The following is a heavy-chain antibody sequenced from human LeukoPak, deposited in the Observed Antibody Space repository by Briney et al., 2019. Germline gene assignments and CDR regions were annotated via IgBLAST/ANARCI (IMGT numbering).Heavy chain of an antibody. V-gene: IGHV5-51*01. CDR2: IYPGDSDT. CDR1: GYSFTSYW. J-gene: IGHJ4*02. D-gene: IGHD6-13*01. CDR3: VRQEEYSSSWIDY. Sequence: GESLKISCKGSGYSFTSYWIGWVRQMPGKGLEWMGIIYPGDSDTRYSPSFQGHVTISADKSISTAYLQWNSLKASDAAMYYCVRQEEYSSSWIDYWGQGTLVTVSS.